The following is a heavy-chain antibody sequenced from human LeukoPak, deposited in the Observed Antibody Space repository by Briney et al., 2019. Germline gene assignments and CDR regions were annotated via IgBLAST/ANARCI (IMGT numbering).Heavy chain of an antibody. CDR1: GFPFITYN. D-gene: IGHD2-15*01. J-gene: IGHJ4*02. Sequence: GGSLRLSCAASGFPFITYNMNWVRQAPGKGLEWVSYISSSGSTIYYADSVKGRFTISRDNAKNSLYLQMNSLRAEDTAVYYCARVTPLPYYFDYWGQGTLVTVSS. CDR3: ARVTPLPYYFDY. V-gene: IGHV3-48*03. CDR2: ISSSGSTI.